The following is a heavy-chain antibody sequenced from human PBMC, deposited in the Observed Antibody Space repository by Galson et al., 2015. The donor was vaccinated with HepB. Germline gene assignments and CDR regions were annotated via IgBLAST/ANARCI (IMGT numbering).Heavy chain of an antibody. Sequence: VKVSCKASGYTFTGYYIHWVRQAPGQGFEWMGRINPDRGGAEYAQKFQGRVTMTRETSISTVYMDLRRLRSDDTAVYYCARINSVFCSSTTCRPDYWGQGTLVTVSS. D-gene: IGHD2-2*01. CDR3: ARINSVFCSSTTCRPDY. V-gene: IGHV1-2*06. CDR1: GYTFTGYY. J-gene: IGHJ4*02. CDR2: INPDRGGA.